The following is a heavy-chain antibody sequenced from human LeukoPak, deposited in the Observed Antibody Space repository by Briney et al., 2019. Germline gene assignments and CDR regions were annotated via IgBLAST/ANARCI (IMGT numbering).Heavy chain of an antibody. Sequence: SETLSLTCTVSGGSISSSSYYWGWIRQPPGKGLEWIGSIYHSGSTYYNPSLKSRVTISVDTSKNQFSLKLSSVTAADTAVYYCARRRSRPHYYMDVWGKGTTVTVSS. CDR3: ARRRSRPHYYMDV. CDR2: IYHSGST. J-gene: IGHJ6*03. V-gene: IGHV4-39*07. CDR1: GGSISSSSYY. D-gene: IGHD4-17*01.